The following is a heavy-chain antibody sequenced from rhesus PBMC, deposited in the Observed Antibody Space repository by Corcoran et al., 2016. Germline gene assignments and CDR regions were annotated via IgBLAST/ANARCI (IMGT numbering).Heavy chain of an antibody. CDR3: ARMNTVYWYFDL. Sequence: QVQLQESGPGLVKPSETLSLTCAVSGGSISSGYYYWSWIRQPPGKGLEWIGYITDNGRTTYYPSLKSPVTISRDTSKNQFSLKLGSVTAADTAVYYCARMNTVYWYFDLWGPGTPITISS. J-gene: IGHJ2*01. CDR2: ITDNGRT. D-gene: IGHD4-23*01. V-gene: IGHV4-122*02. CDR1: GGSISSGYYY.